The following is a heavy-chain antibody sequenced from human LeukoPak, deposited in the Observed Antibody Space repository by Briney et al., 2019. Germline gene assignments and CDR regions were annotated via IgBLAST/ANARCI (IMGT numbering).Heavy chain of an antibody. CDR3: ASSYYDFWSGQHDNFDY. J-gene: IGHJ4*02. CDR1: GGSISSYY. D-gene: IGHD3-3*01. CDR2: IYTSGST. Sequence: SETLSLTCTVSGGSISSYYWSWIRQPAVKGLEWIGRIYTSGSTNYNPSLKSRVTMSVDTSKNQFSLKLSSVTAADTAVYYCASSYYDFWSGQHDNFDYWGQGTLVTVSS. V-gene: IGHV4-4*07.